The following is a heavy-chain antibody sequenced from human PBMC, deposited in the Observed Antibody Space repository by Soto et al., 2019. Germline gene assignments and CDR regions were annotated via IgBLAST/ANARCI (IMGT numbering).Heavy chain of an antibody. Sequence: GGSLRLSCAASGFTFSSYAMSWVRQAPGKGLEWVSAISGSGGSTYYADSVKGRFTISRDNSKNTLYLQMNSLRAEDTAVYYCAKSAMVRGVRKYYYYYMDVWGKGTTVTV. CDR1: GFTFSSYA. J-gene: IGHJ6*03. CDR2: ISGSGGST. D-gene: IGHD3-10*01. CDR3: AKSAMVRGVRKYYYYYMDV. V-gene: IGHV3-23*01.